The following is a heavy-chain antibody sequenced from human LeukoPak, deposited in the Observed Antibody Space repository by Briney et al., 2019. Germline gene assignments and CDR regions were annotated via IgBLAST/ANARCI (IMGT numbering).Heavy chain of an antibody. V-gene: IGHV3-7*01. CDR1: GFTFSGSW. Sequence: GGSLRLSCAASGFTFSGSWMSWVPQAPGKGLEWVANIKQDGSEKYYVDSVKGRLTISRDNAKNSLYLQMKSLRAEDTAVYYFLRDLRLSDAFDIWGGGAMVGVCS. J-gene: IGHJ3*02. CDR2: IKQDGSEK. D-gene: IGHD2-2*01. CDR3: LRDLRLSDAFDI.